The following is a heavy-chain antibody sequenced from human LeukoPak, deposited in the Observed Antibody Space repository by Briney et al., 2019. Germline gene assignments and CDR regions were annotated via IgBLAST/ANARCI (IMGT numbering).Heavy chain of an antibody. Sequence: GGSLRLSCAASGFNLSRSAMTWVRQAPGKGLEWVSSLSGSGENSYYADSVKGRFTISRDSSKNTLFLRMNNLRAEDTAVYYCAKVRPGYSHFFYSMDVWATGTMVSVSS. CDR3: AKVRPGYSHFFYSMDV. J-gene: IGHJ6*03. CDR2: LSGSGENS. V-gene: IGHV3-23*01. CDR1: GFNLSRSA. D-gene: IGHD5-18*01.